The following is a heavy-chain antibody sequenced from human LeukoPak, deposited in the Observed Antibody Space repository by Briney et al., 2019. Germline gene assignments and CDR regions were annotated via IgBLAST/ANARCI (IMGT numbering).Heavy chain of an antibody. Sequence: GGSLRLSCAASGFTVNSNYIIWLRQAPGKGREGVSFIYSGCSTYYADPVKGRFTISRDNSDNTLYLQMNSLRAEDTAVYYCARGLQENLAWLTAFSAFDIWGQGTMVTVSS. D-gene: IGHD6-19*01. J-gene: IGHJ3*02. CDR3: ARGLQENLAWLTAFSAFDI. CDR2: IYSGCST. CDR1: GFTVNSNY. V-gene: IGHV3-66*01.